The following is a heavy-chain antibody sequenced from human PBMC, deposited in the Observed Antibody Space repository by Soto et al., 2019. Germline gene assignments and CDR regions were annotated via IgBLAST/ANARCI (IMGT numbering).Heavy chain of an antibody. J-gene: IGHJ3*02. D-gene: IGHD5-18*01. CDR2: ISYDGSNK. CDR1: GFTFSSYA. Sequence: QVQLVESGGGVVQPGGSLRLSCAASGFTFSSYAMHWVRQAPGKGLEWVAVISYDGSNKYYADSVKGRFTISRDNSKNTLYLQMNSLRAEDTAVYYCATDREDTAMEDAAFDIWGQGTMVTVSS. V-gene: IGHV3-30-3*01. CDR3: ATDREDTAMEDAAFDI.